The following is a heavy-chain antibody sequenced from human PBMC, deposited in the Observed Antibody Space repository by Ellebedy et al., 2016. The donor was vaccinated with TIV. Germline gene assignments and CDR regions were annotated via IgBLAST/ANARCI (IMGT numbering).Heavy chain of an antibody. CDR3: VRGLASTPRH. Sequence: SETLSLTXAVSGGSISSGDYSWSWIRQPPGKGLEWIGYIYHSGFTYYNPSLKSRVTISIEGSKNQFSLKVNSATAADTAVYFCVRGLASTPRHWGQGTLVIVSP. J-gene: IGHJ1*01. V-gene: IGHV4-30-2*01. CDR2: IYHSGFT. D-gene: IGHD2-15*01. CDR1: GGSISSGDYS.